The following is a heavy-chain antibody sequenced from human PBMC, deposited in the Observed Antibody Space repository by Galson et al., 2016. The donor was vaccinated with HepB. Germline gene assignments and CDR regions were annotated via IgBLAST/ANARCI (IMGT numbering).Heavy chain of an antibody. CDR3: ARQTVRYYYGMDV. Sequence: QSGAEVKKPGESLRISCKGSGYSFSNHYINWVRQMPGKGLEWMGRIDPSDSDTDYSPSFQGHVIISVDKSIGTAHLQWSSLKVSDTAIYYCARQTVRYYYGMDVWGQGTKVSVSS. J-gene: IGHJ6*01. V-gene: IGHV5-10-1*01. CDR1: GYSFSNHY. CDR2: IDPSDSDT. D-gene: IGHD4-17*01.